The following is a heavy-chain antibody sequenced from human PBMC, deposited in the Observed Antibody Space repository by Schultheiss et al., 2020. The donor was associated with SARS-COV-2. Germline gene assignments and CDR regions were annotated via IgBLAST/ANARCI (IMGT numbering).Heavy chain of an antibody. V-gene: IGHV1-2*02. CDR2: ISADHGST. Sequence: ASVKVSCKASGGTFSSYDINWVRQATGQGLEWMGWISADHGSTNYAQKFQGRVTMTRDTSISTAYMELSRLRSDDTAVYYCARDHVSGPYYYDSSGYRDYWGQGTLVTVSS. J-gene: IGHJ4*02. CDR1: GGTFSSYD. D-gene: IGHD3-22*01. CDR3: ARDHVSGPYYYDSSGYRDY.